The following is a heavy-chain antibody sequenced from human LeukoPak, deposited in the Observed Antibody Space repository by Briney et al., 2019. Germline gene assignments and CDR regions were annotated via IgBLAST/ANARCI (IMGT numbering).Heavy chain of an antibody. CDR1: GFTFSTYW. Sequence: PGGSLRLSCAASGFTFSTYWMHWVRQAPGKGLVWVSRIKSDGSSIMYADSVRGRFTISRDNAKNTLYLQMNSLRAEDTAVYYCAKVLSGSQDYWGQGTLVTVFS. CDR2: IKSDGSSI. D-gene: IGHD1-26*01. J-gene: IGHJ4*02. V-gene: IGHV3-74*03. CDR3: AKVLSGSQDY.